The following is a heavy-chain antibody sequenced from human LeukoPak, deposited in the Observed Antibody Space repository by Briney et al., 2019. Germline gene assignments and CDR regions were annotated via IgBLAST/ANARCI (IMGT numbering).Heavy chain of an antibody. CDR2: IYYSGRT. V-gene: IGHV4-59*01. D-gene: IGHD6-19*01. Sequence: PSGTLSLTCTVSGGSISSYIWGWIRQPPGKGLEWIGHIYYSGRTNYSPSLKSRVTTSVDTSKNQFSLILSSVTAADTAVYYCARDRGSSGWYGEGYFDCGGQGILVTV. CDR3: ARDRGSSGWYGEGYFDC. CDR1: GGSISSYI. J-gene: IGHJ4*02.